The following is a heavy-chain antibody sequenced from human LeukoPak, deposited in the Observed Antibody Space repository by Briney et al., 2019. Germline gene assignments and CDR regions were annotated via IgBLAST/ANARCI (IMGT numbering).Heavy chain of an antibody. CDR3: ARDNDRYGSSSTCYGEDALDV. Sequence: ASVKVSCEASGSGYTFTDYYMLWVRQAPGQGLVWLGWINPNSGCTHYAQKFQARVTMTRDTSIRTAYMDLSRLTSDDTAVYNCARDNDRYGSSSTCYGEDALDVWGQGTMVTVSS. CDR2: INPNSGCT. V-gene: IGHV1-2*02. J-gene: IGHJ3*01. D-gene: IGHD2-2*01. CDR1: GSGYTFTDYY.